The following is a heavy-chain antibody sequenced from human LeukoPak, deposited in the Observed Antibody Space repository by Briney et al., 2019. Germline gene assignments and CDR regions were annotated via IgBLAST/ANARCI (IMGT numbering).Heavy chain of an antibody. V-gene: IGHV3-23*01. J-gene: IGHJ4*02. D-gene: IGHD6-19*01. Sequence: GGSLRLSCAASEFTFSRNGMTWVRQAPGKGLEWVSAISGSGGSTYYADSVKGRFTISRDNSKNTLYLQMNSLRAEDTAVYYCAGGAPQQWLVLHYFDYWGQGTLVTVSS. CDR3: AGGAPQQWLVLHYFDY. CDR2: ISGSGGST. CDR1: EFTFSRNG.